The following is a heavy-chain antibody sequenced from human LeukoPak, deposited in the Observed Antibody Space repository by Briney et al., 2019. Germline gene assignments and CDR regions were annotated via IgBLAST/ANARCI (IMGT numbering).Heavy chain of an antibody. D-gene: IGHD3-22*01. Sequence: GGSLRLSCAASGFTLSSYSMHWVRQAPGKGLEFVSAISKNGRNTYYGNSMKGRFTISRDISKNTLYLQMGSLRPEDMAVYYCASQYYDSSGYYLDYWGQGTLVTVSS. CDR3: ASQYYDSSGYYLDY. J-gene: IGHJ4*02. V-gene: IGHV3-64*01. CDR1: GFTLSSYS. CDR2: ISKNGRNT.